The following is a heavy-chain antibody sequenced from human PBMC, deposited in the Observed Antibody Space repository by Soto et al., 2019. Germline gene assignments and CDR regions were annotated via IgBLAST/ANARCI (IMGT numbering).Heavy chain of an antibody. Sequence: LXLPCIVSGDSVTFGHHYWRWILQPPGKGLEWVGHVFFTGATNYSPSLKSRVTMSVDSSKSQFSLNLTPVTAAVSAIYSCARARPDSAGSSLGRRLDVWGQGTTVTVSS. CDR3: ARARPDSAGSSLGRRLDV. CDR1: GDSVTFGHHY. J-gene: IGHJ6*02. D-gene: IGHD2-2*01. V-gene: IGHV4-61*01. CDR2: VFFTGAT.